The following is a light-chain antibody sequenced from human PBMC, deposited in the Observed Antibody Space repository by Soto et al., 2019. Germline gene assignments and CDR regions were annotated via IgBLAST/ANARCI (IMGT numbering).Light chain of an antibody. CDR1: STDFVSYNR. CDR2: DDN. V-gene: IGLV1-51*01. Sequence: QSALTQPPSVSGSPGQSVTISCTGTSTDFVSYNRVSWYQQPPGTAPKLLIYDDNKRPSGIPDRFSGSKSGTSATLGITGFQTGDEADYYCGSWDSSLSAYVFGTGTKV. J-gene: IGLJ1*01. CDR3: GSWDSSLSAYV.